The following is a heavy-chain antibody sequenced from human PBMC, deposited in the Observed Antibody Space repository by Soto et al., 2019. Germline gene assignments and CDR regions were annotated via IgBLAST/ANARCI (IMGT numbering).Heavy chain of an antibody. Sequence: ASVKVSCKASGYTFTSYAMHWVRQAPGQRLEWMGWINAGNGNTKYSQKFQGRVTITRDTSASTAYMELSSLRSEDTAVYYCATDYVEYYGMDGWGQGTTVTVSS. CDR2: INAGNGNT. CDR3: ATDYVEYYGMDG. V-gene: IGHV1-3*01. D-gene: IGHD3-16*01. J-gene: IGHJ6*02. CDR1: GYTFTSYA.